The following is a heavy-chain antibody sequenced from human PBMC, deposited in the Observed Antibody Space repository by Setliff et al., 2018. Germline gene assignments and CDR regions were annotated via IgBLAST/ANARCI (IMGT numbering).Heavy chain of an antibody. J-gene: IGHJ6*03. Sequence: ASVKVSCKASGGTFSSYGVSWVRQAPGQGLEWLGGTIPNFGTTNYAQEFQGRVTIITDESTSTAYMELSSLRFEDTAVYYCAREGVDTRSSTDYRYYMDVWGKGTTVTVSS. V-gene: IGHV1-69*05. CDR1: GGTFSSYG. D-gene: IGHD5-18*01. CDR3: AREGVDTRSSTDYRYYMDV. CDR2: TIPNFGTT.